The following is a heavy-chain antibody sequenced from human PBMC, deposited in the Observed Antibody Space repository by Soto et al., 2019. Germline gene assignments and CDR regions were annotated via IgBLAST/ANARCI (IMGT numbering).Heavy chain of an antibody. D-gene: IGHD3-22*01. Sequence: PGGSLRLSCAASGFTFSSYAMHWVRQAPGKGLEWVAVISYDGSNKYYADSVKGRFTISRDNSKNTLYLQMNSLRAEDTAVYYCARDLMAYYYPEFDYYGMDVWGQGTTVTLSS. V-gene: IGHV3-30-3*01. CDR3: ARDLMAYYYPEFDYYGMDV. CDR2: ISYDGSNK. CDR1: GFTFSSYA. J-gene: IGHJ6*02.